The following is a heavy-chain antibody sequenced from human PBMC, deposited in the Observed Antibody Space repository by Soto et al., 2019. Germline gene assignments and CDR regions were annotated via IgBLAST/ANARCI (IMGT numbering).Heavy chain of an antibody. CDR2: INAANGDT. CDR1: GYDFIAYA. Sequence: QVELAQSVAEVKKPGASVKISCKTSGYDFIAYALHWVRQAPGQRPEWMGWINAANGDTKYSQKFQGRVTMTAATSASTGYLEMRSLKSDDTAVYYCTIFHSHGMDVWGQGTNVTVSS. D-gene: IGHD3-3*01. V-gene: IGHV1-3*01. CDR3: TIFHSHGMDV. J-gene: IGHJ6*02.